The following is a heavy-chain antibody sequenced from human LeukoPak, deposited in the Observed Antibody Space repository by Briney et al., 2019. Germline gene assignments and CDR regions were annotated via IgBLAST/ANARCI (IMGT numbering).Heavy chain of an antibody. CDR1: GGSFSGYY. Sequence: PSETLSLTCAVYGGSFSGYYWSWIRQAPGKGLEWIGEINHSGSTNYNPSLKSRVTMSVDTSKDQFSLKLSSVTAADTAVYYCARDDSGSYFQGDYWGQGTLVTVSS. CDR2: INHSGST. D-gene: IGHD1-26*01. J-gene: IGHJ4*02. CDR3: ARDDSGSYFQGDY. V-gene: IGHV4-34*01.